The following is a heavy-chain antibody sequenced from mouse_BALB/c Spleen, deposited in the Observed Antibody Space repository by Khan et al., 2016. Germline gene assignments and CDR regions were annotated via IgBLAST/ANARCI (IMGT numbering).Heavy chain of an antibody. Sequence: QVQLLQSGAELVRPGVSVKISCKGSGYTFTDYAMHWVKQSHAKSLEWIGVISTYYGDASYNQKFKGKAAMTVDKSSSTAYMELARLTSEDSAIYYCARDGDDYWGQGTTLTVSS. CDR3: ARDGDDY. CDR1: GYTFTDYA. J-gene: IGHJ2*01. V-gene: IGHV1S137*01. CDR2: ISTYYGDA.